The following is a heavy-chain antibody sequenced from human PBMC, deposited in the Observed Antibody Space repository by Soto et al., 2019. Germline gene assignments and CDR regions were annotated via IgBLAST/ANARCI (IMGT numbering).Heavy chain of an antibody. J-gene: IGHJ5*02. CDR1: GGTFSSYA. D-gene: IGHD3-22*01. Sequence: SVKVSCKASGGTFSSYAISWVRQAPGQGLEWMGGIIHIFGTANYAQKFQGRVTITADESTSTAYMELSSLRSEDTAVYYCARDHYYDSSGYYEYNWFDPWGQGTLVTAPQ. CDR2: IIHIFGTA. V-gene: IGHV1-69*13. CDR3: ARDHYYDSSGYYEYNWFDP.